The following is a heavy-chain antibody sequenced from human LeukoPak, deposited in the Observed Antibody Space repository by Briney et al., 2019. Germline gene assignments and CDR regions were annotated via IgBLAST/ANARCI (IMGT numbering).Heavy chain of an antibody. J-gene: IGHJ4*01. CDR2: INPKSGGA. D-gene: IGHD2-2*01. CDR1: GYSFTDYY. Sequence: GASVKVSCKASGYSFTDYYIHWVRQAPGQGLEWMGRINPKSGGATYAQMIRGRDSMTTDTFISTAYMELNRLSSDDTAVYFCARSTSTYYYFDNWGHGSLVAVSS. CDR3: ARSTSTYYYFDN. V-gene: IGHV1-2*06.